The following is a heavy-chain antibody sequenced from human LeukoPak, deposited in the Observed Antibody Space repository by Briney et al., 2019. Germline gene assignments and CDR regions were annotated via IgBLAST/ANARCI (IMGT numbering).Heavy chain of an antibody. V-gene: IGHV4-59*01. J-gene: IGHJ4*02. Sequence: PSETLSLTCTVSGGSINNYYWRWVRQPPGKGLEWIGYVFYTGYTHYNPSLKSRVTISVDTSKNQFPLKLRSVTAADTAVYYCASGYCSGGSCYGGYYFDYWGLGTLVTVSS. CDR1: GGSINNYY. CDR2: VFYTGYT. D-gene: IGHD2-15*01. CDR3: ASGYCSGGSCYGGYYFDY.